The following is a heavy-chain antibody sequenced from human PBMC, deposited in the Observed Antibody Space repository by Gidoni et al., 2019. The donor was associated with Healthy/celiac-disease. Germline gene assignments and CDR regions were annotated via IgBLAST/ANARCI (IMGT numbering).Heavy chain of an antibody. D-gene: IGHD3-10*01. CDR3: ARDSGSKAGLLWFGELLSLGLDY. V-gene: IGHV3-33*01. Sequence: QVQLVESGGGVVQPGRSLRLSCAASGFPFSSYGMHWVRQAPGKGLEWVTVRLYDGSNKYYADSVKGRFTISRDNSKNTLYLQMNSLRAEDTAVYYCARDSGSKAGLLWFGELLSLGLDYWGQGTLVTVSS. J-gene: IGHJ4*02. CDR1: GFPFSSYG. CDR2: RLYDGSNK.